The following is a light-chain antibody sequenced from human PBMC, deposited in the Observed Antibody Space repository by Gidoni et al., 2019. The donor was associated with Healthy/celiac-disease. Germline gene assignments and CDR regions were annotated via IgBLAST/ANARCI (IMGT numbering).Light chain of an antibody. Sequence: IQMTQSPPSLSASVGDSVTITCRASQVISNSLAWFQQKPGKAPKFLIYAASSLQRGVQSKISGRGSGTDFPLTISSLQHEDFATYYCQQYNSYPLTFGQGTRLEIK. CDR1: QVISNS. CDR2: AAS. J-gene: IGKJ5*01. CDR3: QQYNSYPLT. V-gene: IGKV1-16*02.